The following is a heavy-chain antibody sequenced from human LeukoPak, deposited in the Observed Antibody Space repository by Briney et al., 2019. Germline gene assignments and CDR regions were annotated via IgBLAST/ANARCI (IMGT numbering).Heavy chain of an antibody. D-gene: IGHD6-6*01. CDR3: ARVEYSSSSDHYYYYYMDV. CDR1: GFTFSSYW. J-gene: IGHJ6*03. V-gene: IGHV3-7*04. CDR2: IKQDGSEK. Sequence: GGSLRLSCPASGFTFSSYWMSWVRQAPGKGLEWVANIKQDGSEKYYVDSVKGRFTISRDNAKNSLYLQMNSLRAEDTAVYYCARVEYSSSSDHYYYYYMDVWGKGTTVTVSS.